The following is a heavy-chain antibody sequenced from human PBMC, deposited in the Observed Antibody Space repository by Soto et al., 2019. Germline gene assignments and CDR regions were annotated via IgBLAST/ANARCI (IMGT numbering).Heavy chain of an antibody. CDR2: INSDGSST. J-gene: IGHJ4*02. D-gene: IGHD6-19*01. CDR1: GFTFSSYW. Sequence: EVQLMESGGGLVQPGGSLRLSCAASGFTFSSYWMHWVRQAPGKGLVWVSRINSDGSSTTYADSVKGRFTISRDNAKNTRYLQMNSLSAEDTAVYYCVRGEGGWETYWGQGTLVTVSS. CDR3: VRGEGGWETY. V-gene: IGHV3-74*01.